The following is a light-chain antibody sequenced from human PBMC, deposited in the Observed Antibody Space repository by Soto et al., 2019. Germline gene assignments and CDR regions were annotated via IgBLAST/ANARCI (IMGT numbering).Light chain of an antibody. Sequence: ESTSLSSPASQSVSSYLAWYQQKPGQAPRLLIYDASNRATGIPARFSGSGSGTDFTLTVCSLETAAFAVYHCKRGSTWPLIKFGQGTRLEIK. CDR3: KRGSTWPLIK. CDR2: DAS. J-gene: IGKJ5*01. V-gene: IGKV3-11*01. CDR1: QSVSSY.